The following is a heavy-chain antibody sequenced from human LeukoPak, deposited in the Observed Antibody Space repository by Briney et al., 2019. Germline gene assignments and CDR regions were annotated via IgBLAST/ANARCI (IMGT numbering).Heavy chain of an antibody. CDR2: ISYDGSNK. CDR3: ARRLREGENWFDP. CDR1: GFTFSSYA. Sequence: TGGSLRLSCAASGFTFSSYAMHWVRQAPGKGLEWVAVISYDGSNKYYADSVKGRFTISRDNSKNTLYLQMNSLRAEDTAVYYCARRLREGENWFDPWGQGTLVTVSS. D-gene: IGHD4-17*01. V-gene: IGHV3-30*04. J-gene: IGHJ5*02.